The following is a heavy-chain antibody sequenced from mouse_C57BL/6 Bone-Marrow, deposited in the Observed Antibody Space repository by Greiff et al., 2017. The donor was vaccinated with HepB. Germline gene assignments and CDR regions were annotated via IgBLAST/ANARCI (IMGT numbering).Heavy chain of an antibody. J-gene: IGHJ2*01. Sequence: EVQLQQSGPELVKPGASVKIPCKASGCTFTDYNMDWVKQSHGKSLEWIGDINPNNGGTIYNQKFKGKATLTVDKSSSTAYMELRSLTSEDTAVYYCARGGGYDHYFDYWGQGTTLTVSS. D-gene: IGHD2-3*01. CDR2: INPNNGGT. V-gene: IGHV1-18*01. CDR1: GCTFTDYN. CDR3: ARGGGYDHYFDY.